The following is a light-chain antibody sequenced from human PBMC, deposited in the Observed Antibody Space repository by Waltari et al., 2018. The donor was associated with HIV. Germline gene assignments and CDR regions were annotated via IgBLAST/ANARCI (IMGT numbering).Light chain of an antibody. J-gene: IGLJ3*02. CDR3: TSYAGSNNLVV. Sequence: QSALTQPPAASGSPGQSVTISCTGTSNDIGPYNYVSWYQQHPDRVPRLIIYEVNKRPAGVPDRFSGSKSGSTASLTVSGLQAEDEADYYCTSYAGSNNLVVFGGGTKLTVL. V-gene: IGLV2-8*01. CDR2: EVN. CDR1: SNDIGPYNY.